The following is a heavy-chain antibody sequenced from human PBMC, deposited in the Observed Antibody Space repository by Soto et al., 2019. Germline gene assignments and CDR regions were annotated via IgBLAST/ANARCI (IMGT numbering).Heavy chain of an antibody. CDR3: AREESSGYCISTSCYNNWFDP. CDR1: GGSVSSGSYY. CDR2: IYYSGST. Sequence: PSETLSLTCTVSGGSVSSGSYYWSWIRQPPGKGLEWIGYIYYSGSTNYNPSLKSRVTISVDTSKNQFSLKLSSVTAADTAVYYCAREESSGYCISTSCYNNWFDPWGQGTLVTVSS. D-gene: IGHD2-2*01. J-gene: IGHJ5*02. V-gene: IGHV4-61*01.